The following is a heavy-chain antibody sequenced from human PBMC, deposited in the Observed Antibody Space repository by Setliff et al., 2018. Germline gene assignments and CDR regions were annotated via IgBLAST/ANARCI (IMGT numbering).Heavy chain of an antibody. CDR3: ARQAVAGNDAFDI. V-gene: IGHV3-7*01. D-gene: IGHD6-19*01. J-gene: IGHJ3*02. CDR1: GFTFSSYS. Sequence: GGSLRLSCAASGFTFSSYSMNWVRQAPGKGLEWVANIKQDGNQKYYVDSVKGRFTISRDNAKNSLYLQMNSLRAEDTAVYYCARQAVAGNDAFDIWGQGTMVTVSS. CDR2: IKQDGNQK.